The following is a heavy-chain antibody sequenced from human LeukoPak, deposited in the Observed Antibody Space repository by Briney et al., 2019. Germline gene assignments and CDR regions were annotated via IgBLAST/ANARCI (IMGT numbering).Heavy chain of an antibody. Sequence: GGSLKLSCAGSGLPFSSYEMNWVRQAPGKGLEWISYISSRGTTIYYADSVRGRFTISRDNAKNSLFLHMNSLRAEDTAVYYCAREVGATDDYWGQGTLVTVSS. J-gene: IGHJ4*02. CDR2: ISSRGTTI. D-gene: IGHD1-26*01. V-gene: IGHV3-48*03. CDR3: AREVGATDDY. CDR1: GLPFSSYE.